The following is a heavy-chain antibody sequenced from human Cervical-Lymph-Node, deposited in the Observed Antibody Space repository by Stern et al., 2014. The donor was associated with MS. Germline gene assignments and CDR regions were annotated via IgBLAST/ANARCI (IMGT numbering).Heavy chain of an antibody. CDR2: IDWDDEK. CDR3: AHGSTSCYWADS. J-gene: IGHJ4*02. CDR1: GFSLSSHGMC. D-gene: IGHD2-2*01. V-gene: IGHV2-70*11. Sequence: SGPALVTPTQTLTLTCTFSGFSLSSHGMCVSWIRQSPGKALEWLARIDWDDEKYYSTSLKTRLTISKDTSRNHVVLTVGNMDPVDSATYYCAHGSTSCYWADSWGQGTLVTVSS.